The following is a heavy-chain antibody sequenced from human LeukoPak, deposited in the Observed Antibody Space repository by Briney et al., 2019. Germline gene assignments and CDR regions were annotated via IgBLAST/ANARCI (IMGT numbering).Heavy chain of an antibody. D-gene: IGHD3-3*01. Sequence: ASVKVSCKAPGGTFSSYAISWVRQAPGQGLEWMGGIIPIFGTANYAQKFQGRVTITADESTSTAYMELSSLRSADTAVYYCARSRSDYYHSFDYWGQGTLVTVSS. CDR1: GGTFSSYA. CDR2: IIPIFGTA. J-gene: IGHJ4*02. V-gene: IGHV1-69*13. CDR3: ARSRSDYYHSFDY.